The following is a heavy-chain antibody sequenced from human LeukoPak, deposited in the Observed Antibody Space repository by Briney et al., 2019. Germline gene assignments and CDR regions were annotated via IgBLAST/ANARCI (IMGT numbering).Heavy chain of an antibody. CDR3: ARINGSGSYPAHLFDY. Sequence: GRSLRLSCAASGFRLSSNGMHWVRQAPGKGLELVAVLWSDASNTYYADSVKGRFTISRDLSKNTLYLQMTSLRVEDTAVYYCARINGSGSYPAHLFDYWGQGTLVTVSS. J-gene: IGHJ4*02. V-gene: IGHV3-33*01. D-gene: IGHD3-10*01. CDR1: GFRLSSNG. CDR2: LWSDASNT.